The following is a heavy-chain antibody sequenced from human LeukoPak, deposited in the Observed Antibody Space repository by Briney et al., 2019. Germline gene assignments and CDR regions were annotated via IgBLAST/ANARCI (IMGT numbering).Heavy chain of an antibody. D-gene: IGHD6-13*01. CDR2: IYYSGST. J-gene: IGHJ1*01. CDR1: GGSMSGYF. V-gene: IGHV4-59*01. CDR3: ARSITSSWYGDFQH. Sequence: SETLSLTCTVSGGSMSGYFWSWIRQPPGKGLEWIGYIYYSGSTNYNPSLKSRVTISVDTSKNQFSLKLSSVTVADTAVYYCARSITSSWYGDFQHWGQGTLVTVSS.